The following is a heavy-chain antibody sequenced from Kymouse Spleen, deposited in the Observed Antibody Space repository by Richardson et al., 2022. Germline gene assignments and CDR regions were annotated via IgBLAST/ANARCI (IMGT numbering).Heavy chain of an antibody. CDR2: IYYSGST. Sequence: QVQLQESGPGLVKPSETLSLTCTVSGGSISSYYWSWIRQPPGKGLEWIGYIYYSGSTNYNPSLKSRVTISVDTSKNQFSLKLSSVTAADTAVYYCARGFYGSGSYPDYWGQGTLVTVSS. J-gene: IGHJ4*02. CDR3: ARGFYGSGSYPDY. CDR1: GGSISSYY. V-gene: IGHV4-59*01. D-gene: IGHD3-10*01.